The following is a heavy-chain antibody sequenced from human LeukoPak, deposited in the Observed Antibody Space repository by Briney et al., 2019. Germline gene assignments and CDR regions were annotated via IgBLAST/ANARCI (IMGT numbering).Heavy chain of an antibody. Sequence: GASVKVSFKASGCTFTIYGISWVRQAPGQGLEWMGWISAYNGNTNYAQKLQGRVTITTDTSTSTAYMELRSLRSDDTAVYYCAKVFYPAAGTGRVDFPFDYWGQGTLVTVSS. CDR2: ISAYNGNT. CDR1: GCTFTIYG. V-gene: IGHV1-18*01. D-gene: IGHD6-13*01. J-gene: IGHJ4*02. CDR3: AKVFYPAAGTGRVDFPFDY.